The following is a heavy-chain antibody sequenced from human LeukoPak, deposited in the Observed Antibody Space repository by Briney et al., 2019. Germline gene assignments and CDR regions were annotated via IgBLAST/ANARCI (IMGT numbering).Heavy chain of an antibody. CDR3: ARSMVGPWSSTSYDV. V-gene: IGHV3-20*01. J-gene: IGHJ6*02. CDR1: GFTFSDYY. Sequence: PGGSLRLSCAASGFTFSDYYMSWVRQAPGKGLEWVSGINWNGGSTGYADSVKGRFTISRDNAKNSLYLQMNSLRAEDTALYHCARSMVGPWSSTSYDVWGQGTTVTVSS. D-gene: IGHD2-2*01. CDR2: INWNGGST.